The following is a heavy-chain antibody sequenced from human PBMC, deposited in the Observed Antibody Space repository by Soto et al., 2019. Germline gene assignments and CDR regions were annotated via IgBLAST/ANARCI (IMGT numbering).Heavy chain of an antibody. D-gene: IGHD3-3*01. V-gene: IGHV2-5*02. CDR3: AHRVLRTVFGLVTTTAIYFDF. J-gene: IGHJ4*02. CDR1: GFSLTTSGVG. Sequence: QITLNESGPTVVRPTETLTLTCRFSGFSLTTSGVGVGWIRQSPGKAPEWLALIYWDDDKRYSASLKSRLTNIKDHSNDRGVLKVADLDPTDTATYYCAHRVLRTVFGLVTTTAIYFDFWGQGTPVAVSS. CDR2: IYWDDDK.